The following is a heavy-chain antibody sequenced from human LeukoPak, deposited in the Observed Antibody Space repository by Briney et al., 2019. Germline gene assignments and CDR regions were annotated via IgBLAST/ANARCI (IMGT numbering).Heavy chain of an antibody. CDR3: ARSVEGYCRGGSCYSYSYYMDV. V-gene: IGHV4-38-2*02. CDR1: GYSISSDYY. CDR2: IYHSGST. D-gene: IGHD2-15*01. Sequence: SETLSLTCTVSGYSISSDYYWGWIRQPPGKGLEWIGSIYHSGSTNYNPSLKSRVTISVDTSKNQFSLKLSSVTAADTAVYYCARSVEGYCRGGSCYSYSYYMDVWGKGTTVTVSS. J-gene: IGHJ6*03.